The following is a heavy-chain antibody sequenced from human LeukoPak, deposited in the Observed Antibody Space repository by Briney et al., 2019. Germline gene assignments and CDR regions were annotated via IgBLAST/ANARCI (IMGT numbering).Heavy chain of an antibody. V-gene: IGHV3-48*03. Sequence: GGSLRLSCAASGFTFSSYEMNWVRQAPGKGLEWVSYISSSGSTIYYADSVKGRFTISRDNVKNSLYLQMNSLRAEDTAVYYCARDPSQPYSSPYYFDYWGQGTLVTVSS. CDR2: ISSSGSTI. CDR1: GFTFSSYE. CDR3: ARDPSQPYSSPYYFDY. J-gene: IGHJ4*02. D-gene: IGHD6-19*01.